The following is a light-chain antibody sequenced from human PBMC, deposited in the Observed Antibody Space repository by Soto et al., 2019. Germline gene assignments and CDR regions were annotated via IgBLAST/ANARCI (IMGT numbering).Light chain of an antibody. CDR1: SSDVGSYNL. V-gene: IGLV2-23*02. CDR3: CSYCGRRTFYG. CDR2: EVS. Sequence: QSVLTQPASVSGSPGQSITISCTGTSSDVGSYNLVSWYQQHPGKAPKLMIYEVSKWPSGVSNRFSGSKSGNTASLTISGLPGEDEAYYLCCSYCGRRTFYGFRTWTKLTVL. J-gene: IGLJ1*01.